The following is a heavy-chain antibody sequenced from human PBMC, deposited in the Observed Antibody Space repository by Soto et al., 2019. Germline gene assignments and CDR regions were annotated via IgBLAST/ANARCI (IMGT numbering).Heavy chain of an antibody. CDR2: INSDGSST. Sequence: GGSLRLSCAASGFTFSSYWMHWVRQAPGKGLVWVSRINSDGSSTSYADSVKGRFTISRDNAKNTLYLQMNSLRAEDTAVYYCARDDVLCDGGRCYGVPLAVWGKGTTVTVSS. D-gene: IGHD2-15*01. CDR1: GFTFSSYW. J-gene: IGHJ6*04. CDR3: ARDDVLCDGGRCYGVPLAV. V-gene: IGHV3-74*01.